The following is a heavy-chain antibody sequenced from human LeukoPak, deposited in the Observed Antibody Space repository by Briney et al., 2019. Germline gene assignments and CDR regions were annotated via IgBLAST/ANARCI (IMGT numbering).Heavy chain of an antibody. Sequence: PSETLSLTCTVPGGSISSGDYYWSWIRQPPGKGLEWIGYIYYSGSTYYNPSLKSRVTISVDTSKNQFSLKLSSVTAADTAVYYCARATDSSGYDYWGQGTLVTVSS. CDR1: GGSISSGDYY. CDR3: ARATDSSGYDY. CDR2: IYYSGST. D-gene: IGHD3-22*01. V-gene: IGHV4-30-4*01. J-gene: IGHJ4*02.